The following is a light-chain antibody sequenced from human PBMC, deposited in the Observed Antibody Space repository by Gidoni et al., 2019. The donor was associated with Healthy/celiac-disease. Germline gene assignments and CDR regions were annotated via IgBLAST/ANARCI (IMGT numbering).Light chain of an antibody. CDR3: QQYGSPIT. CDR1: QSVSSTY. J-gene: IGKJ5*01. V-gene: IGKV3-20*01. CDR2: GAS. Sequence: EIVLTQCTGTLSLSPGERATLSCMASQSVSSTYLARYQQKPGQAPRLLIYGASSRATGIPDSFGGSGSGTDFTLTISRLAPEDFAVYYCQQYGSPITFGQGTRLEIK.